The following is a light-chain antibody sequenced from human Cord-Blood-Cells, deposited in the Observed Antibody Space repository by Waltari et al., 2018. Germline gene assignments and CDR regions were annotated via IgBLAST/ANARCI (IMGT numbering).Light chain of an antibody. CDR3: SSYAGSNNLGV. CDR2: GVS. CDR1: SSDVGGYNY. Sequence: QSALTQPPSASGSPGQSVTISCTGTSSDVGGYNYVSWYQQHPGKAPTLMIYGVSKRPSGVPDRFSGSKSGNTASLTVSGLQAEDEADYYCSSYAGSNNLGVFGGGTKLTVL. V-gene: IGLV2-8*01. J-gene: IGLJ2*01.